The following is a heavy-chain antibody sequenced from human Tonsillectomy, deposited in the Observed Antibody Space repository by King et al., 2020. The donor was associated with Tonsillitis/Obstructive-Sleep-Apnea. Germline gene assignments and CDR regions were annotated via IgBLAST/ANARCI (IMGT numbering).Heavy chain of an antibody. CDR2: IKSKSDGGTT. V-gene: IGHV3-15*01. CDR3: TTDSGDAIY. CDR1: GFTVSNAW. D-gene: IGHD2-21*02. Sequence: QLVQSGGGLVKPGGSLRLSCAASGFTVSNAWMSWVRQAPGKGREWLVRIKSKSDGGTTDYAAPVTGRFTISRDDSKNTLYLQMNSLKTEDTAVYYCTTDSGDAIYWGQGTLVTVSS. J-gene: IGHJ4*02.